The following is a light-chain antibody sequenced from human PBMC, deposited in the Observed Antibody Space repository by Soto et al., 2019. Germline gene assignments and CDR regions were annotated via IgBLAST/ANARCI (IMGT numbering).Light chain of an antibody. CDR3: LQDYNSTFT. CDR2: AVS. Sequence: AIQMTQSPSSLSASVGDRVTITCRASQGIRNDLGWYQQKPGKAPKLLIYAVSNLQSGVPSRFSGTGSGTDFTLTISRLQPEDFATYYCLQDYNSTFTFGPGTKVDIK. J-gene: IGKJ3*01. V-gene: IGKV1-6*01. CDR1: QGIRND.